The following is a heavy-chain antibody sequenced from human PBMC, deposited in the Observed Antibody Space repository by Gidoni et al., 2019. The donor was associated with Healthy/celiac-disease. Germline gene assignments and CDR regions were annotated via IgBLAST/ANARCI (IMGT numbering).Heavy chain of an antibody. J-gene: IGHJ5*02. D-gene: IGHD4-17*01. V-gene: IGHV5-51*01. Sequence: EVQLVQSGAEVKKPGESLKISCKGSGYSFTSYWIGWVRQMPGKGLEWMGIIYPGDSDTRYSPAFQGQVTISADKSISTAYLQWSSLKASDTAMYYCARSHGAYGDYGATNWFDPWGQGTLVTVSS. CDR3: ARSHGAYGDYGATNWFDP. CDR2: IYPGDSDT. CDR1: GYSFTSYW.